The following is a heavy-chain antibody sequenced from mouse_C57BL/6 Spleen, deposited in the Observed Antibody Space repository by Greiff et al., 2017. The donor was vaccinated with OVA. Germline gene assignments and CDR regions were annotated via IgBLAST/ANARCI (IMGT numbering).Heavy chain of an antibody. D-gene: IGHD2-5*01. J-gene: IGHJ1*03. CDR1: GFTFSRYG. CDR3: ARHEAYYSNDGYFDV. Sequence: DVHLVESGGDLVKPGGSLKLSCAASGFTFSRYGMSWVRQPPDKRLEWVATISSGGSYTYYPDSVQGRFTISRDNAKNTLYLQMSSLKSEDTAMYYCARHEAYYSNDGYFDVWGTGTTVTVSS. CDR2: ISSGGSYT. V-gene: IGHV5-6*01.